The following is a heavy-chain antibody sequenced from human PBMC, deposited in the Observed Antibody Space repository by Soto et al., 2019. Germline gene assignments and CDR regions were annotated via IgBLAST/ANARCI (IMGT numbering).Heavy chain of an antibody. CDR1: GFTFSNAW. CDR3: AKDWYEDS. D-gene: IGHD6-13*01. Sequence: PGGSLRLSCAASGFTFSNAWMNWVRQAPGKGLEWLSAINTAGTTYYADSVKGRFTISRDNAKNTLYLQMNGLRVEDTAVYYCAKDWYEDSWGQGTLVTVSS. V-gene: IGHV3-53*01. J-gene: IGHJ4*02. CDR2: INTAGTT.